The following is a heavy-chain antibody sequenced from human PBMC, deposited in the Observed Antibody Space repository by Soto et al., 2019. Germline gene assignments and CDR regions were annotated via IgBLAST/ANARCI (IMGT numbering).Heavy chain of an antibody. Sequence: QVQLVESGGGVVQPGRPLRLSCAASGFIFSSYGMHWVRQAPGKGLEWVAVIWYDGSNKYYADSVKGRFTISRDNSKNTLYLQMNSLRAEDTAVYYCARGSHWLVNYWGQGTLVTVSS. CDR1: GFIFSSYG. CDR3: ARGSHWLVNY. V-gene: IGHV3-33*01. CDR2: IWYDGSNK. D-gene: IGHD6-19*01. J-gene: IGHJ4*02.